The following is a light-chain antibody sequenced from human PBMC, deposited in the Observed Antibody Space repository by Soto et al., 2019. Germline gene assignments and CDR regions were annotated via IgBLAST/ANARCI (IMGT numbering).Light chain of an antibody. Sequence: QSALTQPASVSGSPVQAITSSCTGTSRDVGSYNLVSWYQQHPGKAHKLMIYDASNRPSGVSARFSGSKSCITASLTISGLQAEDEAAYYCCSYAGRTSVLFGGGTKLTVL. V-gene: IGLV2-23*01. CDR2: DAS. J-gene: IGLJ2*01. CDR1: SRDVGSYNL. CDR3: CSYAGRTSVL.